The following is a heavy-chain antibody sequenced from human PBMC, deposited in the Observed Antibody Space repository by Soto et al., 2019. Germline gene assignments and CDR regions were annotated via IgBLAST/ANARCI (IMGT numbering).Heavy chain of an antibody. CDR3: ARRRDGYTGVWFDP. CDR2: IYYTGST. D-gene: IGHD5-12*01. CDR1: GVSISAFY. V-gene: IGHV4-59*01. Sequence: SETLSLTCTVSGVSISAFYWSWIRQPPGKGLEWIGHIYYTGSTNYNPSLMSRVNISLDTSKNQFSLKLDSLTAADTAVYYCARRRDGYTGVWFDPWGQGTLVTVSS. J-gene: IGHJ5*02.